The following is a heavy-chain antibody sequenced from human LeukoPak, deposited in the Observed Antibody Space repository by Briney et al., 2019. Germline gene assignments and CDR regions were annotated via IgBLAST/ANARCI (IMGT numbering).Heavy chain of an antibody. J-gene: IGHJ4*02. V-gene: IGHV3-23*01. CDR1: GFTFSSYP. Sequence: GGSLRLSCAASGFTFSSYPMSWARPAPGRGLEWVSTISGSGGSTYYANSVKGRFTISRDNCKNTLYLQMNSLRAEDTAVYYCAKERGSSWYGFIDYWGQGTLVTVSS. D-gene: IGHD6-13*01. CDR3: AKERGSSWYGFIDY. CDR2: ISGSGGST.